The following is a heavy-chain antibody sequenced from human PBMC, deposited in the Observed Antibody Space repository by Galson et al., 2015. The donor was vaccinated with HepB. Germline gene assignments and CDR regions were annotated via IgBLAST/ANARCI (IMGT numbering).Heavy chain of an antibody. Sequence: SLSLSCAASGFTVSSNYMSWVRQAPGKGREWVSVIYSGGSTYYADPVKGRFTISRDNSKNTLYLQMTSLRAEDTAVYYCARTSSGSYSHFDYWGQGTLVTVSS. D-gene: IGHD1-26*01. J-gene: IGHJ4*02. CDR1: GFTVSSNY. V-gene: IGHV3-66*02. CDR2: IYSGGST. CDR3: ARTSSGSYSHFDY.